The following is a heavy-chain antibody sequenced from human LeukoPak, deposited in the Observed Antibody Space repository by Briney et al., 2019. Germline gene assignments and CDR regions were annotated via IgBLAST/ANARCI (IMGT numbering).Heavy chain of an antibody. D-gene: IGHD2-2*01. CDR1: GYTFSDYY. V-gene: IGHV1-2*02. CDR3: STEDKYCTTSTCCDS. J-gene: IGHJ4*02. Sequence: GASVKVSCKTSGYTFSDYYLHWVRQAPGQGLEWMGYMIPNSGGTTYAQKFQGRVTMTRDTSISAAYLDLSGLRSDDTAVYYCSTEDKYCTTSTCCDSWGQGTLVTVSS. CDR2: MIPNSGGT.